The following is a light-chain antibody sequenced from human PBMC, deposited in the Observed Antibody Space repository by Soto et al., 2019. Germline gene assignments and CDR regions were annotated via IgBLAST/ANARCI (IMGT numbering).Light chain of an antibody. CDR2: GAS. CDR3: QQYHNWPRIT. CDR1: QSINNY. V-gene: IGKV3D-15*01. Sequence: MTQSPANLSLSPGETATLSCRAGQSINNYLAWYQQKLGQAPRLLIYGASTRATGIPARFSGSGSRTEFTLTISSLQSEDFAIYYSQQYHNWPRITSGQGTRLDIK. J-gene: IGKJ5*01.